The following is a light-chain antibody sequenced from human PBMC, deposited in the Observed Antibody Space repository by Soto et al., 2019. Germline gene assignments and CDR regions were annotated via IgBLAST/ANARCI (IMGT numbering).Light chain of an antibody. Sequence: EIVLTQSPGTLSLSPGERATLSCRASQSVSGSYLAWYQQKPGQAPRLLIYGASSRATGIPDRFSGSGSETDFTLTIYRLEPEDFAVYYRQQYRSSPSTFGQGTRLEIK. J-gene: IGKJ5*01. CDR1: QSVSGSY. V-gene: IGKV3-20*01. CDR3: QQYRSSPST. CDR2: GAS.